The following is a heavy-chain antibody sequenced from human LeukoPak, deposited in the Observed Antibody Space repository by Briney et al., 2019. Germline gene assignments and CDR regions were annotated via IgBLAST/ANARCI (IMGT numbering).Heavy chain of an antibody. CDR2: IYYSGST. V-gene: IGHV4-59*12. Sequence: SETLSLTCTVSGGSISSYYWSWIRQPPGKGLEWIGYIYYSGSTNYNPSLKSRVTIPVDTSKNQFSLKLSSVTAADTAVYYCAAFIAAAGRGSPHWGQGTLVTVAS. CDR3: AAFIAAAGRGSPH. CDR1: GGSISSYY. D-gene: IGHD6-13*01. J-gene: IGHJ4*02.